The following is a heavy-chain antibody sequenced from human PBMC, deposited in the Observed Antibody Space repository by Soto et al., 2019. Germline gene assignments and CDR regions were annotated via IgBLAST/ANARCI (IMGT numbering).Heavy chain of an antibody. CDR3: ARYRREAVAGYTLDN. CDR2: VYNSGST. D-gene: IGHD6-13*01. V-gene: IGHV4-59*01. J-gene: IGHJ4*02. Sequence: TLSLPCPVSGGSISSNYWTWIRQPPGKGLEWVGYVYNSGSTNYNPSLKSRVTISEDTSKSQFSLKVNSMTAADTAVYYCARYRREAVAGYTLDNWGQGIWVTVSA. CDR1: GGSISSNY.